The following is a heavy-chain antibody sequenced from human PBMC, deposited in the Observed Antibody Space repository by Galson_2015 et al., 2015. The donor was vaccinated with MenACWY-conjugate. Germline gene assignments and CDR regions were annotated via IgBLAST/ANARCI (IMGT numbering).Heavy chain of an antibody. V-gene: IGHV4-39*07. CDR1: GAAITSSDYY. Sequence: SETLSLTCTASGAAITSSDYYGSWIRQSPGKGLEWIGTVFYNGTTHYNPSLKSRVTMSVDTSKSPISLNLNSATAADTAVYYCAREATYCAGGTCGYFWGQGTLVTVSS. CDR3: AREATYCAGGTCGYF. J-gene: IGHJ4*02. CDR2: VFYNGTT. D-gene: IGHD2-15*01.